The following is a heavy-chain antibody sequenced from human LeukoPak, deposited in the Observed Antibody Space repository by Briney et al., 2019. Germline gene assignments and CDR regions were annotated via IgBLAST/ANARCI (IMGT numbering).Heavy chain of an antibody. Sequence: GGSLRLSCAASGFTVSSNYMSWVRQAPGKGLEWVSVIYSGGSTYYADSVKGRFTISRDNSKNTLYLQMNSLRAEDTAVYYCARPPLGGDYAAFDIWGQGTMVTVSS. CDR2: IYSGGST. D-gene: IGHD4-17*01. CDR1: GFTVSSNY. CDR3: ARPPLGGDYAAFDI. V-gene: IGHV3-66*04. J-gene: IGHJ3*02.